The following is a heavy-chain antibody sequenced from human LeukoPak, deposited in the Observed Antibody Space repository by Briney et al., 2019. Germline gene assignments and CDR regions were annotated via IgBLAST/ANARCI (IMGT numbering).Heavy chain of an antibody. CDR1: GFTFSSYS. D-gene: IGHD3-10*01. J-gene: IGHJ4*02. CDR3: VRDRSPGYFDY. CDR2: ISSSHNNI. V-gene: IGHV3-21*01. Sequence: GGFLRLSCAASGFTFSSYSMNWVRQAPGKGLDWVSSISSSHNNIYYADSVKGRFSISRDNAKNSLFLQMNSLRAEDTAVYYCVRDRSPGYFDYWGQGTLVTVSS.